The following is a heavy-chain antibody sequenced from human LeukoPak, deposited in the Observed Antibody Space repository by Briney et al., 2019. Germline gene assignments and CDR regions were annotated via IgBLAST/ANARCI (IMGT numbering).Heavy chain of an antibody. J-gene: IGHJ4*02. V-gene: IGHV4-59*01. CDR1: GGSISGYY. Sequence: PSETLSLTCTVSGGSISGYYWSWIRQPPGKGLQWIGYIYYSGSTNYNPSLKSRVTISVDTSKNNFSLKLSSVTAADTAVYYCARDDGDYEHSLDYWGQGTLVTVSS. CDR2: IYYSGST. CDR3: ARDDGDYEHSLDY. D-gene: IGHD4-17*01.